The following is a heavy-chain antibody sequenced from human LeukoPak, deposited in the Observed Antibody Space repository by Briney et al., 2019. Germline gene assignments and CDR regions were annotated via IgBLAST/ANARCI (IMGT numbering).Heavy chain of an antibody. CDR1: GGSFSGYY. D-gene: IGHD4-17*01. Sequence: SETLSLTCAVYGGSFSGYYWSWIRQPPGKGLEWIGEINHSGSTNYNPSLKSRVTLSVDTSKNQFSLKLSSVTAADTAVYYCARGQLHGDYSNYWGQGTLVTVSS. CDR3: ARGQLHGDYSNY. V-gene: IGHV4-34*01. CDR2: INHSGST. J-gene: IGHJ4*02.